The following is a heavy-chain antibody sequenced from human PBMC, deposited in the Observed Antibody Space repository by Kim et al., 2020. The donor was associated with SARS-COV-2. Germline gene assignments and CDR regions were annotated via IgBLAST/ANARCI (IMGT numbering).Heavy chain of an antibody. V-gene: IGHV3-30*04. CDR1: GFTFSSYA. CDR3: EREGSDGYNTYYCDY. Sequence: GGSLRLSCAASGFTFSSYAMHWVRQAPGKGLEWVAVISYDGSNKYYADSVKGRFTISRDNSKNTLYLQMNSMRAEDTAVYYCEREGSDGYNTYYCDYWGQGTLVTVSA. J-gene: IGHJ4*02. D-gene: IGHD2-21*01. CDR2: ISYDGSNK.